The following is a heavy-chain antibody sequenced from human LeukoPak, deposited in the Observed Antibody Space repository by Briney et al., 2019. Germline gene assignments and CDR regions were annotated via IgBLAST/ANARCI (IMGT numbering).Heavy chain of an antibody. CDR2: IIPIFGTA. V-gene: IGHV1-69*01. J-gene: IGHJ4*02. CDR3: ARNERYGDTRLYHFDY. Sequence: SVKVSCKASGGTFSSYAISWVRQAPGQGLEWMGGIIPIFGTANYAQKFQGKVTITADESTNTAYMELSSLRSEDTAVYYCARNERYGDTRLYHFDYWGQGTLVTVSS. CDR1: GGTFSSYA. D-gene: IGHD4-17*01.